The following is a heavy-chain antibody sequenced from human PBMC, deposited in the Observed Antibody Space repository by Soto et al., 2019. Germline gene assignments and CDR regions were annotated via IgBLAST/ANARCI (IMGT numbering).Heavy chain of an antibody. CDR3: ARDQGQGYSGYDWDYGMDV. V-gene: IGHV3-48*02. D-gene: IGHD5-12*01. CDR2: ISSSSSTI. J-gene: IGHJ6*02. CDR1: GFTFSSYS. Sequence: GGSLRLSCAASGFTFSSYSMNWVRQAPGKGLEWVSYISSSSSTIYYADSVKGRFTISRDNAKNSLYLQMNSLRDEDTAVYYCARDQGQGYSGYDWDYGMDVWGQGTTVTVSS.